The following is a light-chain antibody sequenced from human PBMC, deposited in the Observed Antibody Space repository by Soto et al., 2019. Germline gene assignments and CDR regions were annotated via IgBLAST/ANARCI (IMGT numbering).Light chain of an antibody. CDR1: QTISNW. CDR2: DAS. J-gene: IGKJ2*01. CDR3: HQYSFLYT. Sequence: DIQMTQSPSTLSASVGDRVTITCRASQTISNWLAWYQQKPGKAPKLLIFDASTLESGVPSRFSGSGSGTEFTLSISGLQPYDFATYYCHQYSFLYTFGQGTKLEIK. V-gene: IGKV1-5*01.